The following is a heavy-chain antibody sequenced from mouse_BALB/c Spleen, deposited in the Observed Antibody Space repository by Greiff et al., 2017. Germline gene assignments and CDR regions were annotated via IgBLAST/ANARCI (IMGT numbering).Heavy chain of an antibody. CDR2: IHPSDSET. D-gene: IGHD1-1*01. Sequence: QVQLQQPGAELVGPGASVKLSCKASGFSFTSYWMNWVTQRPGQGLEWIGMIHPSDSETRLNQKLQDKATLTVDKSSSTAYMQLSIPTSEDAAVYYCARGTYDYGLLDYWGQGTTLTVSS. V-gene: IGHV1S82*01. J-gene: IGHJ2*01. CDR3: ARGTYDYGLLDY. CDR1: GFSFTSYW.